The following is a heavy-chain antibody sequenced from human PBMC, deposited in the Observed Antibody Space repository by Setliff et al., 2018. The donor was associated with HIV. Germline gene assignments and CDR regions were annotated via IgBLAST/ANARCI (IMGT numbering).Heavy chain of an antibody. CDR1: GDSLSGYY. Sequence: PAETLSLTCTVSGDSLSGYYWNWIRQPPGKGLEWIGEINHSGSTNYNPSLKSRNIISVDPSKNQFPLRQRSVTAADTAVYYCARSRFVSVTAKAFDMWGQGTMVTVSS. CDR3: ARSRFVSVTAKAFDM. D-gene: IGHD2-21*02. CDR2: INHSGST. V-gene: IGHV4-34*01. J-gene: IGHJ3*02.